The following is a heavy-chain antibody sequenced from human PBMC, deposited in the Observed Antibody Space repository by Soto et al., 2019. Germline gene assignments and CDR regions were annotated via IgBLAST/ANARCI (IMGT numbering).Heavy chain of an antibody. CDR3: ARGLYSSSWYRADD. V-gene: IGHV4-59*01. Sequence: QVQLQESGPGLVKPSETLSLTCTVSGGSISSYYWSWIRQPPGKGLEWIGYIYYSGSTNHNPSLKSRVTISVDTSKNQFSLKLRSVTAADTAVYYWARGLYSSSWYRADDWGQGILVTVSS. D-gene: IGHD6-13*01. CDR1: GGSISSYY. J-gene: IGHJ4*02. CDR2: IYYSGST.